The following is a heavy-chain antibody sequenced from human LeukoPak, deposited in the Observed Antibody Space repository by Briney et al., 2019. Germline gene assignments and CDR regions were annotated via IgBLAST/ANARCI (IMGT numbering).Heavy chain of an antibody. CDR3: AKDFLGSSWTFDY. D-gene: IGHD6-13*01. Sequence: GGSLRLSCAASGFTFGNYAMSWVRQAPGKGLEWVSGFSGGGGSTYYADSVKGRFTISRDNSKNTLYLQMNSLRAEDTAVYYCAKDFLGSSWTFDYWGQGTLVTVSS. V-gene: IGHV3-23*01. CDR1: GFTFGNYA. J-gene: IGHJ4*02. CDR2: FSGGGGST.